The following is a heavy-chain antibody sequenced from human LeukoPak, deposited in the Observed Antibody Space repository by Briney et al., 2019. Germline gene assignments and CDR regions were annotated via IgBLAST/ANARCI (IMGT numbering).Heavy chain of an antibody. V-gene: IGHV1-2*02. J-gene: IGHJ5*02. CDR3: AGERRYIVVVPAADITRNWFDP. Sequence: ASVKVSCKASGYTFTGYYMHWVRQAPGQGLEWMGWINPNSGGTNYAQKFQGRVTMTRDTSISTAYMELSRLRSDDTAVYYCAGERRYIVVVPAADITRNWFDPWGQGTLVTVSS. CDR2: INPNSGGT. D-gene: IGHD2-2*01. CDR1: GYTFTGYY.